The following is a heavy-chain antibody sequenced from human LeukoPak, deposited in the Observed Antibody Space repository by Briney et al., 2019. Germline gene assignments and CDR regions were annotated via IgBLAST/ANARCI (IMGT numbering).Heavy chain of an antibody. J-gene: IGHJ4*02. CDR1: GFTFSNAW. V-gene: IGHV3-15*01. CDR3: TTGLNYYDSSGYYYGGVYFDY. D-gene: IGHD3-22*01. Sequence: KPGGSLRLSCAASGFTFSNAWMSWVRQAPGKGLEWVGRTKSKTDGGTTDYAAPVKGRFTISRDDSKNTLYLQMNSLKTEDTAVYYCTTGLNYYDSSGYYYGGVYFDYWGQGTLVTVSS. CDR2: TKSKTDGGTT.